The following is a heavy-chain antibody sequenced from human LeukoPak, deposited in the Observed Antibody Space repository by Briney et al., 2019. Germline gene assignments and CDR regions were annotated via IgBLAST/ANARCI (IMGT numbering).Heavy chain of an antibody. CDR3: ARDLEGLDY. CDR2: ISHDGSNK. CDR1: GFTFSSYA. J-gene: IGHJ4*02. V-gene: IGHV3-30-3*01. Sequence: GGSLRLSCAASGFTFSSYAMHWVRQAPGKGLEWVAVISHDGSNKYYADSVKGRFTVSRDNSKNTLYLQMNSLRAEDTAVYYCARDLEGLDYWGQGTLVTVSS. D-gene: IGHD6-19*01.